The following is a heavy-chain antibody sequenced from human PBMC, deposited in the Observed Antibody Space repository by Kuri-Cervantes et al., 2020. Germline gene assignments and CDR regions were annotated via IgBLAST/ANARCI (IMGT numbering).Heavy chain of an antibody. Sequence: SVKVSCKASGGTLSSYAISWVRQAPGQGLEWMGGIIPIFGTANYAQKFQGRVTITADESTSTAYMELSSLRSEDTAVYYCARCYYGSGSYYGIEDYGMDVWGQGTTVTVSS. CDR2: IIPIFGTA. CDR3: ARCYYGSGSYYGIEDYGMDV. J-gene: IGHJ6*02. D-gene: IGHD3-10*01. CDR1: GGTLSSYA. V-gene: IGHV1-69*13.